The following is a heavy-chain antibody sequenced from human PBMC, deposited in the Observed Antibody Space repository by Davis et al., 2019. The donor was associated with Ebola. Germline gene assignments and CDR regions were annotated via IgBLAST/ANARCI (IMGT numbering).Heavy chain of an antibody. D-gene: IGHD6-19*01. CDR3: ARSGGQWLVKGWYFDY. Sequence: ASVKVSCKASGYTFTGYYMHWVRQAPGQGLEWMGWINPNSGGTNYAQKFQGRVTMTRDTSISTAYMELSRLRSDDTAVYYCARSGGQWLVKGWYFDYWGQGTLVTVSS. CDR2: INPNSGGT. J-gene: IGHJ4*02. CDR1: GYTFTGYY. V-gene: IGHV1-2*02.